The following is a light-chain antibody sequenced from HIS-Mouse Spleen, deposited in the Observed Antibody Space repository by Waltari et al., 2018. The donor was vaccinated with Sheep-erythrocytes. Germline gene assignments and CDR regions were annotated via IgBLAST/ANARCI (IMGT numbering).Light chain of an antibody. J-gene: IGLJ2*01. V-gene: IGLV3-1*01. Sequence: SYELTKPPSVSVSPGQTASITCSGAKLGDKYACWYQQKPGQSPVLVIYQDSKRPSGIPERFSGSNSGNTATLTISGTQAMDEADYYCQAWDSSTAVFGGGTKLTVL. CDR3: QAWDSSTAV. CDR1: KLGDKY. CDR2: QDS.